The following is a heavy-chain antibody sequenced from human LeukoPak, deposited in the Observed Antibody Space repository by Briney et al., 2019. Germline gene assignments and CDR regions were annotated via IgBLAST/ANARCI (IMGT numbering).Heavy chain of an antibody. CDR2: ISSGSGYI. Sequence: PGGSLRLSCAASGFTFSSYSVNWVRQAPGKGLEWVSSISSGSGYIYYADSVMGRFTISRDNAKNSLYLQMNNLRAEDTAVYYCARDPQASSSWNYYFDYWGQGTLVTVSS. CDR3: ARDPQASSSWNYYFDY. CDR1: GFTFSSYS. D-gene: IGHD6-13*01. V-gene: IGHV3-21*01. J-gene: IGHJ4*02.